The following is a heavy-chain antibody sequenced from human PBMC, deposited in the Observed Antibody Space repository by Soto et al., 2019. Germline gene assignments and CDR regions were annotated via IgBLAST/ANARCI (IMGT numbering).Heavy chain of an antibody. CDR2: LIPIFGTA. D-gene: IGHD3-16*02. J-gene: IGHJ5*02. Sequence: SVKVSCKASGGTFSSYAISWVRQAPGQGREWMGGLIPIFGTANYAQKFQGRVTITADESTSTAYMELSSLRSEDTAVYYCASDPEVSTNRDNWFDPWGQGTLVTVSS. V-gene: IGHV1-69*13. CDR3: ASDPEVSTNRDNWFDP. CDR1: GGTFSSYA.